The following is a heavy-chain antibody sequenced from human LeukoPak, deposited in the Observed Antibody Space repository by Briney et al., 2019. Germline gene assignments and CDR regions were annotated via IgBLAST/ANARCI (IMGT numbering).Heavy chain of an antibody. CDR2: INSDGSST. D-gene: IGHD3-3*01. J-gene: IGHJ4*02. CDR3: AREGRGGYYGFDY. V-gene: IGHV3-74*01. Sequence: GGSLRLSCAASGFTFSSSWMHWVRQAPGKGLVWVSRINSDGSSTNYADSVKGRFTISRDNAKNTLYLQMNSLRAEDTAVYYCAREGRGGYYGFDYWGQGTLVTVPS. CDR1: GFTFSSSW.